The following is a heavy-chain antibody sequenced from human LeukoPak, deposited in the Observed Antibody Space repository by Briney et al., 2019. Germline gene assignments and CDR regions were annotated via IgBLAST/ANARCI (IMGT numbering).Heavy chain of an antibody. Sequence: GGSLRLSCVGSGFSFSSYAMTWVRQAPGKGLEWVSTITASSDSTFYADSVKGRFTISRDDSKNTSYLQMNSLRVEDTAMYYCAKDGSGYFYTFDYWGQGTLVTASS. V-gene: IGHV3-23*01. CDR2: ITASSDST. J-gene: IGHJ4*02. CDR3: AKDGSGYFYTFDY. D-gene: IGHD3-22*01. CDR1: GFSFSSYA.